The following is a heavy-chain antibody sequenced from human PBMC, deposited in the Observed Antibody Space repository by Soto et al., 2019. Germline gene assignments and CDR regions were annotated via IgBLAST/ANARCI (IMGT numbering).Heavy chain of an antibody. D-gene: IGHD3-3*02. V-gene: IGHV3-53*02. CDR1: GFTVSTNY. J-gene: IGHJ4*02. CDR2: LYSGGST. Sequence: EVQLVETGGGLIQPGGSLRLSCAVSGFTVSTNYKSWVRQAPGKGLEWVSALYSGGSTYYADSVKGRFTISRDNSKNTLHLQMNSLRAEDTALYYCARHRDAFSSTFDYWGQGTLVTVSS. CDR3: ARHRDAFSSTFDY.